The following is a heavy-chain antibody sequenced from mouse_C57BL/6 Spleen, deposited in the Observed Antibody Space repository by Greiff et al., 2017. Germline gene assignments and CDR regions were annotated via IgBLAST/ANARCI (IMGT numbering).Heavy chain of an antibody. CDR3: ARRGNWYFDV. CDR2: INPSNGGT. CDR1: GYTFTSYW. J-gene: IGHJ1*03. V-gene: IGHV1-53*01. Sequence: QVHVKQPGTELVKPGASVKLSCKASGYTFTSYWMHWVKQRPGQGLEWIGNINPSNGGTNYNEKFKSKATLTVDQSSSTAYMQLSSLTSEDPAVYYCARRGNWYFDVWGTGTTVTVSS.